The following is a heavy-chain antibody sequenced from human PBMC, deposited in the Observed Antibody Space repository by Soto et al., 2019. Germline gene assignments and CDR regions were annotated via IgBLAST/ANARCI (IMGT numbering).Heavy chain of an antibody. V-gene: IGHV1-69*13. J-gene: IGHJ6*02. D-gene: IGHD2-21*02. Sequence: SVKVSCKASGGTFSSYAISWVRQAPGQGLEWMGGIIPIFGTANYAQKFQGRVTITADESTSTAYMELSSLRSEDTAVYYCARGRAYCGGDCYPRPYYYGMDVWGQGTTVTVSS. CDR2: IIPIFGTA. CDR3: ARGRAYCGGDCYPRPYYYGMDV. CDR1: GGTFSSYA.